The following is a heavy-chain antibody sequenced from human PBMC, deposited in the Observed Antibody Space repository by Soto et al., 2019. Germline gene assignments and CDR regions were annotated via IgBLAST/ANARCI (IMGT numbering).Heavy chain of an antibody. Sequence: ASVKVSCKASGYIFTDYYMHWVRQAPGQELGWMGRINPNSGGTNYAQKNQGRVTMTRDTSISTAYTELSSLRSEDMAVYYCARILRDTAMVYGMDVWGQGTTVTVSS. CDR3: ARILRDTAMVYGMDV. D-gene: IGHD5-18*01. J-gene: IGHJ6*02. V-gene: IGHV1-2*02. CDR1: GYIFTDYY. CDR2: INPNSGGT.